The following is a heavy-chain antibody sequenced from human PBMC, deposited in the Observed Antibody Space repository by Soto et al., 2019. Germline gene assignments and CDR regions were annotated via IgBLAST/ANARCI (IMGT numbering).Heavy chain of an antibody. V-gene: IGHV2-5*02. CDR1: GFSLTSGVG. D-gene: IGHD5-12*01. CDR2: IYWDDDK. CDR3: AHIDPEIVTVGGHGGFDY. J-gene: IGHJ4*02. Sequence: QITLKESGPTLVRPPQTLTLTCTFSGFSLTSGVGVGWIRQPPGKALEWLALIYWDDDKRYSPSLKNRLTITKATPXXPXLLTMTTVGPVDTATYFCAHIDPEIVTVGGHGGFDYWGQGTLVTVSS.